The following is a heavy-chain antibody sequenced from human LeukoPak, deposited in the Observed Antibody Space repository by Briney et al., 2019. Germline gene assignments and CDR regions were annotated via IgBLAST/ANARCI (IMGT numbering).Heavy chain of an antibody. CDR1: GFTFDDYA. Sequence: GRSLRLSCAASGFTFDDYAMHWVRQAPGKGLEWVSGISWNSGSIGYADSVKGRFTISRDNAKNSLYLQMNSLRAEDTAVYYCTNENYYGSGSYADHWGQGTLVTVSS. J-gene: IGHJ4*02. CDR2: ISWNSGSI. CDR3: TNENYYGSGSYADH. V-gene: IGHV3-9*01. D-gene: IGHD3-10*01.